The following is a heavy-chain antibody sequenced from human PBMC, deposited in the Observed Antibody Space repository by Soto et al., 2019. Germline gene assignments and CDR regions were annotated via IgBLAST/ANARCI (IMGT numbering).Heavy chain of an antibody. J-gene: IGHJ4*02. D-gene: IGHD6-6*01. CDR2: ISYDGSNK. Sequence: PGGSLRLSCAASGFTFSSYGMHWVRQAPGKGLEWVAVISYDGSNKYYADSVKGRFTISRDNSKSTLYLQMNSLRAEDTAVYYCAKDLDFTGQLVHPDDYWGQGTLVTVSS. CDR1: GFTFSSYG. V-gene: IGHV3-30*18. CDR3: AKDLDFTGQLVHPDDY.